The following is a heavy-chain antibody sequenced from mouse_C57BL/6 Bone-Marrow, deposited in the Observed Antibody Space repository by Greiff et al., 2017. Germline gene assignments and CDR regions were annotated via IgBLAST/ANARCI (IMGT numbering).Heavy chain of an antibody. D-gene: IGHD1-1*01. CDR1: GFTFSSYT. J-gene: IGHJ4*01. CDR3: ARHTTPGSRRGYYAMDY. V-gene: IGHV5-9*01. CDR2: ISGGGGNT. Sequence: DVKLVESGGGLVKPGGSLKLSCAASGFTFSSYTMSWVRQTPEKRLEWVATISGGGGNTYYPDSVKGRFTISRDNAKNTLYLQMSSLRSKDTALYYCARHTTPGSRRGYYAMDYWGQGTSVTVSS.